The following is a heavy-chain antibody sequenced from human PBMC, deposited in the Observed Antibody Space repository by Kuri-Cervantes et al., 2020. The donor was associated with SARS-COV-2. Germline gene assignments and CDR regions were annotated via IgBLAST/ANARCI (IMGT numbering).Heavy chain of an antibody. J-gene: IGHJ4*02. Sequence: GGSLRLSCAASGFTFSNHGMHWVRQAPGKGLEWVALIRHDGAKTYYADSVRGRFTISRDNSKNTLSLQMNSLRAEDTSIYYCVREGPSESYRSVDYFDYWGQGTLVTVSS. V-gene: IGHV3-33*08. CDR2: IRHDGAKT. D-gene: IGHD1-14*01. CDR1: GFTFSNHG. CDR3: VREGPSESYRSVDYFDY.